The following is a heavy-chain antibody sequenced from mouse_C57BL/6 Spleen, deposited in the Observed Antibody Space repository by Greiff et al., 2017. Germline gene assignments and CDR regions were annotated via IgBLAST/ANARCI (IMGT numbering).Heavy chain of an antibody. CDR1: GYAFSSYC. V-gene: IGHV1-80*01. J-gene: IGHJ4*01. CDR2: IYPGDGDT. D-gene: IGHD2-4*01. Sequence: VKLMESGAELVKPGASVKISCKASGYAFSSYCMNWVKQRPGKGLEWIGQIYPGDGDTNYNGKFKGKDTLTADKSSSTAYMQLSSLTYEASAVYIGAKIKRRAMDNWGQGTSVTVSS. CDR3: AKIKRRAMDN.